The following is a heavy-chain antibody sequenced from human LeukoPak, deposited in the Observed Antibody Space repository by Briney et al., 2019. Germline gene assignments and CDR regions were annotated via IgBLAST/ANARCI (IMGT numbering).Heavy chain of an antibody. CDR3: ATDQTKLGANDNWLDP. V-gene: IGHV4-4*07. J-gene: IGHJ5*02. CDR1: CASITTYY. D-gene: IGHD1-26*01. CDR2: IYTSGST. Sequence: PSETLSLTCTVSCASITTYYWSWIRQPAGKGLEWIWRIYTSGSTTYNHSIESRVSMSVDASKNQLSLKLSSVTAADTAVYFCATDQTKLGANDNWLDPWGQGTLVTVSS.